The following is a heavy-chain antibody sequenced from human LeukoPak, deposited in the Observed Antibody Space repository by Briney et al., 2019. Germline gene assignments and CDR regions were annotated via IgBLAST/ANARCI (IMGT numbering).Heavy chain of an antibody. J-gene: IGHJ4*02. CDR1: GGAISSYY. CDR3: ARAGDGYNSSDY. CDR2: VSYTGDA. D-gene: IGHD5-24*01. Sequence: SETLSLTCTVPGGAISSYYWSWIRQPPGKGLEWIGYVSYTGDASQNPSLRGRVTMSVDTSNNQVSLELSSVTAADTAVYYCARAGDGYNSSDYWGQGTLVTVSS. V-gene: IGHV4-59*01.